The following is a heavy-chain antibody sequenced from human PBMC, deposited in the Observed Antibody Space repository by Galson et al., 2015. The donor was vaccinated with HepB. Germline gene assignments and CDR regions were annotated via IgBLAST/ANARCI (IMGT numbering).Heavy chain of an antibody. D-gene: IGHD4-17*01. J-gene: IGHJ6*02. V-gene: IGHV4-4*02. CDR3: ARAGDYRPPYYYYYGMDV. CDR1: GGSISSSNW. Sequence: ETLSLTCAVSGGSISSSNWWSWVRQPPGKGLEWIGEIYHSGSTNYNPSLKSRVTISVDKSKNQFSLKLSSVTAADTAVYYCARAGDYRPPYYYYYGMDVWGQGTTVTVSS. CDR2: IYHSGST.